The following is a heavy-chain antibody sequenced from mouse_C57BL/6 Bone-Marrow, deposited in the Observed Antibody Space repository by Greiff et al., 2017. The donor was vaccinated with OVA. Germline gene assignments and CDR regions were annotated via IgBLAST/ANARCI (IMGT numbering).Heavy chain of an antibody. CDR1: GFTFSDYG. Sequence: EVQLVESGGGLVQPGGSLKLSCAASGFTFSDYGMAWVRQAPRKGPEWVAFISNLAYSIYYADTVTGRFTISRENAKNTLYLEMSSLRSEDTAMYYCARRESNHAMDYWGQGTSVTVSS. J-gene: IGHJ4*01. D-gene: IGHD2-5*01. CDR2: ISNLAYSI. V-gene: IGHV5-15*04. CDR3: ARRESNHAMDY.